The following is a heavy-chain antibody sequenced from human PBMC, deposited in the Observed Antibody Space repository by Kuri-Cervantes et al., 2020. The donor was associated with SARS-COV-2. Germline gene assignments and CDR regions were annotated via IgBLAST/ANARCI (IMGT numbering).Heavy chain of an antibody. CDR2: IDTTDSDT. J-gene: IGHJ4*02. V-gene: IGHV5-10-1*01. D-gene: IGHD7-27*01. CDR1: GYNFTNYW. CDR3: ARHLITGVYYFDQ. Sequence: GGSLRLSCMGSGYNFTNYWITWVRQMPGRGLEWMGRIDTTDSDTNYWPSFQGHVTISADKSITTAYLQWSNLKASDTAMYYCARHLITGVYYFDQWGQGTLVTVSS.